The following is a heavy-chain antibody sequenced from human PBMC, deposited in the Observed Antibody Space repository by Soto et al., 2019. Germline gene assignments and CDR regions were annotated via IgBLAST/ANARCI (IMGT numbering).Heavy chain of an antibody. V-gene: IGHV4-59*12. Sequence: SETLSLTCSVSGGSISTYYWSWIRQPPGKDLEWIGYIHYTGSVSYNPSLQSRVTMSVDTSKNLFSLNLSSVTAADTAVYFCVREDDGGDRDYYGLDVWGQGTMVTVSS. CDR1: GGSISTYY. CDR2: IHYTGSV. J-gene: IGHJ6*02. CDR3: VREDDGGDRDYYGLDV. D-gene: IGHD2-21*02.